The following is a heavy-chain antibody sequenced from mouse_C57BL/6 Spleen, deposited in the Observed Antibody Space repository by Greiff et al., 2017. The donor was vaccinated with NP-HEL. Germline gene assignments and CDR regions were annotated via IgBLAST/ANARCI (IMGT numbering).Heavy chain of an antibody. CDR1: GYSITSGYY. D-gene: IGHD1-1*01. CDR2: ISYDGSN. J-gene: IGHJ4*01. CDR3: ARETRSSFYAMDY. V-gene: IGHV3-6*01. Sequence: EVKLMESGPGLVKPSQSLSLTCSVTGYSITSGYYWNWIRQFPGNKLEWMGYISYDGSNNYNPSLKNRISITRDTSKNQFFLKLNSVTTEDTATYYCARETRSSFYAMDYWGQGTSVTVSS.